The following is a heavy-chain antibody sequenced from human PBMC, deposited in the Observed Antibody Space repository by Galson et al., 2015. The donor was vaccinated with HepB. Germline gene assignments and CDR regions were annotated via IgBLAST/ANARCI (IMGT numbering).Heavy chain of an antibody. CDR3: ARDHDVTVSGVYLMPYGMDV. J-gene: IGHJ6*02. V-gene: IGHV3-30*03. CDR1: GFTFSSYG. CDR2: ISYDGNAK. D-gene: IGHD3-3*01. Sequence: SLRLSCAASGFTFSSYGMHWVRQAPGKGLEWVAVISYDGNAKSYVESVKGRFTVSRDNSMNTLYLQMNSLRAEDTALYYCARDHDVTVSGVYLMPYGMDVWGQGTTVTVSS.